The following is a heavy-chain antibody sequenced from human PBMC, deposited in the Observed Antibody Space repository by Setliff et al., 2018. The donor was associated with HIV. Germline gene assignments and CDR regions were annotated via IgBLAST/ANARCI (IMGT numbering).Heavy chain of an antibody. V-gene: IGHV4-59*08. D-gene: IGHD6-19*01. CDR1: GGSITSYH. Sequence: PSETLSLTCSVSGGSITSYHWSWIRQSPGKGLEWIGYIYKSGTTNYKSSLKSRVTISVDTSKNHFSLRLSSVTAADTAVYYCARQGAVTGHAFDSWGPGALVTVSS. CDR2: IYKSGTT. CDR3: ARQGAVTGHAFDS. J-gene: IGHJ4*02.